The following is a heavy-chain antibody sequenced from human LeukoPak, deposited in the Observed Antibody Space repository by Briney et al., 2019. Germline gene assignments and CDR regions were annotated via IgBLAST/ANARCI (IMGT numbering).Heavy chain of an antibody. CDR1: VGTYSSYV. J-gene: IGHJ3*02. CDR2: MISMFGTV. Sequence: SSVTVSCLASVGTYSSYVLNWVRQAPGRGVEWVGGMISMFGTVNYAQKFQGRVTITGDVSTSTVHMDLNSLRAGDRGGYFCVRRVTDAFDIWGQETMVTVSS. CDR3: VRRVTDAFDI. V-gene: IGHV1-69*01. D-gene: IGHD4-23*01.